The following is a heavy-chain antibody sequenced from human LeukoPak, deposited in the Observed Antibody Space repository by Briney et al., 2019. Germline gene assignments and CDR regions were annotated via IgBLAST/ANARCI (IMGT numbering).Heavy chain of an antibody. V-gene: IGHV3-21*01. CDR3: ATYSYGST. CDR1: GFTFSRFA. CDR2: ISSSSSYI. D-gene: IGHD5-18*01. Sequence: GSLRLSCAASGFTFSRFAMGWVRQAPGKGLEWVSSISSSSSYIYYADSVKGRFTISRDNAKNSLYLQLNSLRAEDTAVYYCATYSYGSTWGQGTLVTVSS. J-gene: IGHJ4*02.